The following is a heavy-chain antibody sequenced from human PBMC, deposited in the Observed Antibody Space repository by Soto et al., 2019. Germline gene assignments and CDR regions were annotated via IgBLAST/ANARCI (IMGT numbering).Heavy chain of an antibody. Sequence: PGGSLRLSCAGSGFTFSSYWMHWVRQAPGKGLVWVSHINSDGSTTTYAASVKGRFTISRDNAKNTLFLQMNSLRAEDTAMYYCARDRNYYYLGLWGQGIQVTVSS. J-gene: IGHJ4*02. CDR3: ARDRNYYYLGL. CDR2: INSDGSTT. V-gene: IGHV3-74*03. D-gene: IGHD3-10*01. CDR1: GFTFSSYW.